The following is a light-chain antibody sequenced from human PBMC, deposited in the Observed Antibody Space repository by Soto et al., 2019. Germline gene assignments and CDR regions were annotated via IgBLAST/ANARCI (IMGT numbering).Light chain of an antibody. Sequence: QSVLTQPPSASGTPGQRVTISCSGTSSDVGSYNLVSWYQQHPGKAPKLMIYEGSKRPSGVSNRFSGSKSGNTASLTISGLQAEDEADYYCCSYAGSSTNVVFGGGTKLTVL. CDR2: EGS. CDR1: SSDVGSYNL. J-gene: IGLJ2*01. V-gene: IGLV2-23*01. CDR3: CSYAGSSTNVV.